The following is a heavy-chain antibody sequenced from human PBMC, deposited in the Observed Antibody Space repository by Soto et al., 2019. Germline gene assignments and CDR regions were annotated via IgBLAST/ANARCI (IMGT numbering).Heavy chain of an antibody. V-gene: IGHV4-38-2*01. CDR2: LYHIGST. D-gene: IGHD2-2*01. J-gene: IGHJ6*02. Sequence: PSETLSLPCAGSGYSISSGNYWAWIRQPPGRGLEWIGSLYHIGSTHYNTSLKSRVTISVDTSKNHFSLELSSVTAADTAIYYCRSSTSCYDESCVDVWGQGTMVTVSS. CDR1: GYSISSGNY. CDR3: RSSTSCYDESCVDV.